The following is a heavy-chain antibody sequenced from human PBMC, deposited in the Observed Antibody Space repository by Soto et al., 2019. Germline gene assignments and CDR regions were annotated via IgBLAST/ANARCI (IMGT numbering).Heavy chain of an antibody. CDR1: GFTFSSYA. CDR2: ISFSDGGT. CDR3: VKDDRILGRRYFDL. J-gene: IGHJ2*01. Sequence: GGSLRLSCAASGFTFSSYAMTWVRQSPGKGLEWVSSISFSDGGTYYADSVKGRLTISRDNSKNTLFLQMNSLRVEDTAVYYCVKDDRILGRRYFDLWGRGTLVTVSS. V-gene: IGHV3-23*01. D-gene: IGHD2-15*01.